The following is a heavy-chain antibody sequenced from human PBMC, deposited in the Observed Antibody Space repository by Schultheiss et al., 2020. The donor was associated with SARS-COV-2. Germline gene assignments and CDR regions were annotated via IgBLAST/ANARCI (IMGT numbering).Heavy chain of an antibody. CDR1: GGSISSYY. J-gene: IGHJ4*02. CDR3: ARESDYYDSSGPTLPDY. CDR2: IYTSGST. V-gene: IGHV4-4*07. Sequence: SETLSLTCTVSGGSISSYYWSWIRQPAGKGLEWIGRIYTSGSTNYNPSLKSRVTMSVDTSKNQFSLKLSSVTAADTAVYYCARESDYYDSSGPTLPDYWGQGTLVTVSS. D-gene: IGHD3-22*01.